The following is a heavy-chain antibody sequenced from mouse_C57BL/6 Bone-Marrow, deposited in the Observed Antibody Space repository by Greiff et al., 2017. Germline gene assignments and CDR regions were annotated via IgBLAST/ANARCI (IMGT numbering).Heavy chain of an antibody. CDR3: ARDKDYYGSSYGFAY. CDR1: GFTFSDYY. CDR2: INYDGSSN. D-gene: IGHD1-1*01. J-gene: IGHJ3*01. V-gene: IGHV5-16*01. Sequence: EVKLVESEGGLVQPGSSMKLSCTASGFTFSDYYMAWVRQVPEKGLEWVANINYDGSSNYYLDSLKSRFIISRENAKNILYLQMSSLKSEEPATYYCARDKDYYGSSYGFAYWGQGTLVTVSA.